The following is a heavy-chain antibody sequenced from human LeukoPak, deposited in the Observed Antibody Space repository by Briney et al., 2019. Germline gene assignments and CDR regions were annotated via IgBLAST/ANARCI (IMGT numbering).Heavy chain of an antibody. J-gene: IGHJ4*02. V-gene: IGHV3-23*01. CDR3: AKDLDYPTGKDY. CDR2: ISGSGGST. Sequence: GGSLRLSCAASGFTFSSYAMSWVRQAPGKGLEWVSAISGSGGSTYYADSVKGRFTISRDNSKNTLYLQMNSLRAEDTAIYYCAKDLDYPTGKDYWGQGTLVTVSS. CDR1: GFTFSSYA. D-gene: IGHD5-12*01.